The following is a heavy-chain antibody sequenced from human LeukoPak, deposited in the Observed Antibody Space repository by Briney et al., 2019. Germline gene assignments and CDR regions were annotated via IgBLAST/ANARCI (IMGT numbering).Heavy chain of an antibody. Sequence: GGSLRLSCAASGFTFSSYGMHWVRQAPGKGLEWVAVISYDGSNKYYADSVKGRFTISRDNSKNTLYLQMDSLRAEDTAVYYCARDREKWELLGGFDYWGQGTLVTVSS. V-gene: IGHV3-30*03. J-gene: IGHJ4*02. CDR2: ISYDGSNK. CDR3: ARDREKWELLGGFDY. D-gene: IGHD1-26*01. CDR1: GFTFSSYG.